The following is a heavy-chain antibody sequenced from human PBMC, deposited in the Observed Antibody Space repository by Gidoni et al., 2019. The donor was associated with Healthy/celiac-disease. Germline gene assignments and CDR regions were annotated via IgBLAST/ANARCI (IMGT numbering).Heavy chain of an antibody. D-gene: IGHD2-2*01. Sequence: QVQLVESGGGVVQPGRSLRLSCDASGFTFSSYGMHGVRQAPGKGLEWVAVISYDGSNNYYADSVKARFTISRDNSKNTLYLQMNSLRAEDTALYYCAKDRGSCSSTSCYYFDYWGQGTLVTVSS. CDR3: AKDRGSCSSTSCYYFDY. J-gene: IGHJ4*02. V-gene: IGHV3-30*18. CDR2: ISYDGSNN. CDR1: GFTFSSYG.